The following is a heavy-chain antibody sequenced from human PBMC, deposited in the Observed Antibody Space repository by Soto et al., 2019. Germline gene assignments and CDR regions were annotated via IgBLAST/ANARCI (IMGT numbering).Heavy chain of an antibody. V-gene: IGHV4-39*06. CDR1: GGSISSDDYY. CDR3: ARDKITGLFDY. CDR2: IYYDGST. D-gene: IGHD2-8*02. J-gene: IGHJ4*02. Sequence: SESLSLTCTVAGGSISSDDYYWGWIRQPPGKGLESIANIYYDGSTYYNPSLKSRVTISVDTSKNQFTLKLTSVTAADTAAYYCARDKITGLFDYWGQGTLVNVSS.